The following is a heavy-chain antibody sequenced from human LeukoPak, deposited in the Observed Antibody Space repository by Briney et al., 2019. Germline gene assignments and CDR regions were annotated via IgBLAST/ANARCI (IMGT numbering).Heavy chain of an antibody. CDR2: INHGGST. CDR3: SRALGITAATRRFDY. Sequence: PSETLSLTCTATGYSFRGYYWTWIRQPPGKGLEWMGDINHGGSTNYNPSLKGRVTVSVDTSKNQFSLRLTSVTAADTAVYYCSRALGITAATRRFDYWGQGALVTVSS. J-gene: IGHJ4*02. CDR1: GYSFRGYY. D-gene: IGHD1-14*01. V-gene: IGHV4-34*01.